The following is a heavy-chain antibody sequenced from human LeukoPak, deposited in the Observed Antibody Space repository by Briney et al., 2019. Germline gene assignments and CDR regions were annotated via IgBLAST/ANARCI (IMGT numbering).Heavy chain of an antibody. CDR1: GGSFSGYY. CDR3: ATFKWGRNWFDP. V-gene: IGHV4-34*01. D-gene: IGHD3-16*01. J-gene: IGHJ5*02. CDR2: INHSGST. Sequence: SETLSLTCAVYGGSFSGYYWSWIRQPPGKGLEWIGEINHSGSTNYNPSLKSRVTTSVDTSKSQLSLKLNSVTAADAAVYYCATFKWGRNWFDPWGQGTLVTVSS.